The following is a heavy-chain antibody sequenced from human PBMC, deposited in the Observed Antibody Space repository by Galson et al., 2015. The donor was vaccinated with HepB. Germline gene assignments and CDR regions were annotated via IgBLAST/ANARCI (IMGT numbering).Heavy chain of an antibody. CDR1: GFTFSSYG. CDR2: IWYDGSNT. V-gene: IGHV3-33*08. D-gene: IGHD5-18*01. CDR3: ARARGYSYGYGMDV. Sequence: SLRLSCAASGFTFSSYGMHWVRQAPGKGLEWVAVIWYDGSNTYYADSVKGRFTISRDNSKNTLYLQMNSLRAEDTAVYYCARARGYSYGYGMDVWGQGTTVTVSS. J-gene: IGHJ6*02.